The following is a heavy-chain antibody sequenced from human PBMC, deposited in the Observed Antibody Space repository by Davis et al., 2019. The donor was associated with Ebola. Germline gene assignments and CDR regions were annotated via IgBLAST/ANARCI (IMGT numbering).Heavy chain of an antibody. CDR2: IRSKANSYAT. CDR3: AREVYYYDSSGYYFGWFDP. J-gene: IGHJ5*02. Sequence: PGGSLRLSCAASGFTFSGSAMHWVRQASGKGLEWVGRIRSKANSYATAYAASVKGRFTISRDDSKNTAYLQMNSLKTEDTAVYYCAREVYYYDSSGYYFGWFDPWGQGTLVTVSS. D-gene: IGHD3-22*01. CDR1: GFTFSGSA. V-gene: IGHV3-73*01.